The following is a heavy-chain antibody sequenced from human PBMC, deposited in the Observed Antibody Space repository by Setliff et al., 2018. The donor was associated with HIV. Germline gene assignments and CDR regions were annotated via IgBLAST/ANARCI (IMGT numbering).Heavy chain of an antibody. Sequence: LRLSCAASGFTFSGYAMSWVRQAPGRGLEWVSVISGSGDVTSYADSVKGRFTISRDNAKNTLYLQMNSLRAEDTAVYYCARGGSNSWSPFDYWGQGTLVTVSS. J-gene: IGHJ4*02. CDR1: GFTFSGYA. D-gene: IGHD6-13*01. CDR3: ARGGSNSWSPFDY. CDR2: ISGSGDVT. V-gene: IGHV3-23*01.